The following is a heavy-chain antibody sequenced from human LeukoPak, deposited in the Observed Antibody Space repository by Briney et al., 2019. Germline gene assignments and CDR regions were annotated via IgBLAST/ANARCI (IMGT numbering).Heavy chain of an antibody. J-gene: IGHJ4*02. V-gene: IGHV3-49*04. D-gene: IGHD3-16*01. CDR2: IRSKTYGGTT. CDR1: GFTFGDYA. CDR3: TRGGLGGGYYFDY. Sequence: GGSLRLSCTASGFTFGDYAMNWVRQAPGKGLEWVGFIRSKTYGGTTEYAASVKGRFTISRDDSKTIAYLQVNSLKTEDTAVYYCTRGGLGGGYYFDYWGQGTLVTVSS.